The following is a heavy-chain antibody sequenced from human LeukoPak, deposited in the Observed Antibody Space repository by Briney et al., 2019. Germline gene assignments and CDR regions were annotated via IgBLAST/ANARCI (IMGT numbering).Heavy chain of an antibody. V-gene: IGHV3-48*04. J-gene: IGHJ4*02. CDR1: GFTFNVYS. D-gene: IGHD2-21*02. CDR3: ARDRGTAGLDF. Sequence: GGSLRLSCAAPGFTFNVYSIDWVRQAPGKGLEWLSYISGTGSTIYYAASVKGRFTISRDNAKSSLYLQMNGLRVEDTAVYYCARDRGTAGLDFWGQGTLVTVSS. CDR2: ISGTGSTI.